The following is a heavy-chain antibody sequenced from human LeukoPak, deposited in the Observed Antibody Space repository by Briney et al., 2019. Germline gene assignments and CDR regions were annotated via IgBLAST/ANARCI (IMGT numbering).Heavy chain of an antibody. CDR1: GFTFSSYW. Sequence: GGPLRLSCAASGFTFSSYWMSWVRQAPGKGLEWVSGISGSGGSTYYADSVKGRFTISRDNSKNTLYLQMNTLRAEDTAVYYCARKSGTYNGFDYWGQGTLVTVSS. D-gene: IGHD1-26*01. CDR3: ARKSGTYNGFDY. CDR2: ISGSGGST. J-gene: IGHJ4*02. V-gene: IGHV3-23*01.